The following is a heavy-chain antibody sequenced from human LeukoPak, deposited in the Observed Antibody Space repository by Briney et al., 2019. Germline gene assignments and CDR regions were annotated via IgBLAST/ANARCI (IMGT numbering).Heavy chain of an antibody. D-gene: IGHD6-6*01. CDR2: ISAYNGNT. CDR3: ARNSLASPHVDY. V-gene: IGHV1-18*01. Sequence: ASVKVSRKASGYTFTSYGISWVRQAPGQGVEGMGWISAYNGNTNYAQKLQGRVTMTTDTSTSTAYMELRSLRSDDTAVYYCARNSLASPHVDYWGQGTLVTVSS. J-gene: IGHJ4*02. CDR1: GYTFTSYG.